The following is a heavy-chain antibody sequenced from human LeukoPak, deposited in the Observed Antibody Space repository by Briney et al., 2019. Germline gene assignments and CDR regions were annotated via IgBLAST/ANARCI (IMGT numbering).Heavy chain of an antibody. CDR2: VTGNAANT. Sequence: PGGSLRLSCAASGFTFSSYAMSWVRQAPGKGLEWVSGVTGNAANTYYADSVEGRFAISRDNSKNTVYLQMNSLRVEDTAIYYCTKRYVNSNYWQSLGEWGQGTLVTVSS. CDR1: GFTFSSYA. CDR3: TKRYVNSNYWQSLGE. J-gene: IGHJ1*01. V-gene: IGHV3-23*01. D-gene: IGHD2/OR15-2a*01.